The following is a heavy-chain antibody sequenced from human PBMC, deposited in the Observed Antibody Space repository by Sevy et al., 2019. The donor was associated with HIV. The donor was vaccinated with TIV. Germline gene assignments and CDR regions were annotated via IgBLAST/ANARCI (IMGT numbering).Heavy chain of an antibody. V-gene: IGHV3-21*01. CDR1: GFTFSSYS. CDR3: ARDMRDYVWGSYPIDY. J-gene: IGHJ4*02. D-gene: IGHD3-16*01. Sequence: GGSLRLSCAASGFTFSSYSMNWVRQAPGKGLEWVSSISSSSSYIYYADSVKGRFTISRDNAKNSLYRQMNSLGAEDTAVYYCARDMRDYVWGSYPIDYWGQGTLVTVSS. CDR2: ISSSSSYI.